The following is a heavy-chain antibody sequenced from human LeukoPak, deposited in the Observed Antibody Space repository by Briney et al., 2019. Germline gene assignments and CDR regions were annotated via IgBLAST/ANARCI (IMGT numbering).Heavy chain of an antibody. CDR3: AKRWSGYLGDY. D-gene: IGHD3-3*01. J-gene: IGHJ4*02. V-gene: IGHV3-30*04. CDR2: ISYDGTTK. Sequence: GGSLRLSCAASGFTFTNYPVHWVRQAPGKGLEWVTVISYDGTTKYYADSVKGRFTISRDNSKNTLYLQMNSLRVEDTAVYYCAKRWSGYLGDYWGQGTLVTDSS. CDR1: GFTFTNYP.